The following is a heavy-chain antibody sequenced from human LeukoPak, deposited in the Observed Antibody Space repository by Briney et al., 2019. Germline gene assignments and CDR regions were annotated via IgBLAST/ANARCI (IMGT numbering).Heavy chain of an antibody. Sequence: KPGGSLRLSCAASGFTFSSYSMNWVRQAPGNGLEWVSSISSSSSYIYYADSVKGRFTISRDNAKNSLYLQMNSLRAEDTAVYYCARVGIAVDGGDYWGQGTLVTVSS. CDR3: ARVGIAVDGGDY. CDR1: GFTFSSYS. D-gene: IGHD6-19*01. V-gene: IGHV3-21*01. CDR2: ISSSSSYI. J-gene: IGHJ4*02.